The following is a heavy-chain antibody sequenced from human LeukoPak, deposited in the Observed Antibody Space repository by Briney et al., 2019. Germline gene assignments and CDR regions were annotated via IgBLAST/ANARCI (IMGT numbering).Heavy chain of an antibody. CDR2: IYYSGST. CDR1: GGSTSSSSYY. V-gene: IGHV4-39*01. D-gene: IGHD2/OR15-2a*01. J-gene: IGHJ4*02. Sequence: SETLSLTCTVSGGSTSSSSYYWGWIRQPPGKGLEWIGSIYYSGSTYYNPSLKSRVTISVDTSKNQFSLKLSSVTAADTAVYYCARLFPTFPDYWGQGTLVTVSS. CDR3: ARLFPTFPDY.